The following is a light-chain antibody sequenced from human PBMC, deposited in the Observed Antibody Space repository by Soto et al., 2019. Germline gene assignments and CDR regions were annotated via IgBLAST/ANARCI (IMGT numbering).Light chain of an antibody. CDR2: EDN. CDR1: SSNIGINI. CDR3: VSRDTSLNSGV. V-gene: IGLV1-51*02. Sequence: QSVLTQPPSVSAAPGQKVTISCSGGSSNIGINIVSWYQQLPGTAPKLLIYEDNKRPSGIPDRFSGSKSGTSATLGITALQTGDEADYYCVSRDTSLNSGVFGGGTQLTVL. J-gene: IGLJ2*01.